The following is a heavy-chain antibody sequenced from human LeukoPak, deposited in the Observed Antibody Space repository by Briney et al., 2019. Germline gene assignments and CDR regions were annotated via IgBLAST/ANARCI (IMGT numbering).Heavy chain of an antibody. V-gene: IGHV3-21*04. CDR3: ARDPNGDYIGAFDM. Sequence: PGGSLRLSCAASGFTLSSYSMNWVRQAPGKGLEWVSSISSSSSYIYYADSVKGRFTISRDNSKYTLFLQMNSLRAEDTAVYYCARDPNGDYIGAFDMWGPGTMVTVSS. J-gene: IGHJ3*02. D-gene: IGHD4-17*01. CDR2: ISSSSSYI. CDR1: GFTLSSYS.